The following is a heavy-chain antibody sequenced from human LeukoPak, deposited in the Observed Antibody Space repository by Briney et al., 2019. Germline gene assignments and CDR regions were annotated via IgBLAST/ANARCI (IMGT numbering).Heavy chain of an antibody. CDR1: GFTFGSYA. CDR3: ANIGSSTFGSTGF. J-gene: IGHJ4*02. V-gene: IGHV3-23*01. Sequence: GGSLRLSCEASGFTFGSYAMYWVRQAPGKGPEWVSLVSNSGDTTNYADSVKGRFTISRDNSKNTLYLQMDSLRAEDTAAYYCANIGSSTFGSTGFWGQGTLVTVSS. D-gene: IGHD3-16*01. CDR2: VSNSGDTT.